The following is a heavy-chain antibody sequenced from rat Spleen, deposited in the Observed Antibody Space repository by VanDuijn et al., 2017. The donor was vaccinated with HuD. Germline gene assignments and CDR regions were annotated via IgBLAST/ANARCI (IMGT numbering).Heavy chain of an antibody. Sequence: EVQLVESGGGLVQPGRSLKLSCAASGFTFNNYVMTWVRQAPAKGLEWVASITNTGGSTYYPDSVKGRFTISRDNAKSTLYLQMDSLRSEDTATYYCVRHGYTRYYFDYWGQGVMVTVSS. D-gene: IGHD1-9*01. CDR2: ITNTGGST. J-gene: IGHJ2*01. V-gene: IGHV5-29*01. CDR1: GFTFNNYV. CDR3: VRHGYTRYYFDY.